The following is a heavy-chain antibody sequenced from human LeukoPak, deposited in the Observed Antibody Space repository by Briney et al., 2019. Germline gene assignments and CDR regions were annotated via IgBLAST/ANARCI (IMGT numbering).Heavy chain of an antibody. J-gene: IGHJ6*02. CDR2: ISSSGSTI. D-gene: IGHD3-22*01. V-gene: IGHV3-48*03. CDR3: ARDRLPYYYDSSGFYSYYGMDV. CDR1: GFTFSSYE. Sequence: GGSLRLSCAASGFTFSSYEMNWVRQAPGKGLEWVSYISSSGSTIYYADSVKGRFTISRDNAKNSLYLQMNSLRAEDTAAYYCARDRLPYYYDSSGFYSYYGMDVWGQGTTVTVSS.